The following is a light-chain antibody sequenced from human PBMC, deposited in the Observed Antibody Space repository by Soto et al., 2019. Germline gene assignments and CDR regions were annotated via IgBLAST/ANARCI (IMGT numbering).Light chain of an antibody. CDR3: CSYTTSNTFV. J-gene: IGLJ1*01. Sequence: QSALTQPASVSGSLGQSITISCSGTSSDVGAYNYVSWYQQYPGKAPKLMIYHVTDRPSGVSNRFSGSKSGNTASLTISGLQAEDAADYYCCSYTTSNTFVFGTGTKLTVL. CDR2: HVT. CDR1: SSDVGAYNY. V-gene: IGLV2-14*01.